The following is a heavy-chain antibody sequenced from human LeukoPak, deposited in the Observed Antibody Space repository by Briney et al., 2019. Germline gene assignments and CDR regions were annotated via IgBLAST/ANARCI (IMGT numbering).Heavy chain of an antibody. CDR2: INHSGST. Sequence: SETLSLTCTVSGGSVSSGNYYWTWIRQPPGKGLGWIGEINHSGSTNYNPSLKSRVTISVDTSKNQFSLKLSSVTAADTAVYYCARGGRAGVAKFDYWGQGTLVTVSS. CDR1: GGSVSSGNYY. CDR3: ARGGRAGVAKFDY. J-gene: IGHJ4*02. V-gene: IGHV4-39*07. D-gene: IGHD3-10*01.